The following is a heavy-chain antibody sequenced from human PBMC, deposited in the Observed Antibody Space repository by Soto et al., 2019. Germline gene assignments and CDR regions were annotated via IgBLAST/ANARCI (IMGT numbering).Heavy chain of an antibody. V-gene: IGHV3-21*01. CDR2: ISSSSSYI. CDR3: ARRDGYNSDAFDI. J-gene: IGHJ3*02. Sequence: NPGGSLRLSCAASGFTFSSYSMNWVRQAPGKGLEWVSSISSSSSYIYYADSVKGRFTISRDNAKNSLYLQMNSLRAEDTAVYYCARRDGYNSDAFDIWGQGTMVTVSS. D-gene: IGHD5-12*01. CDR1: GFTFSSYS.